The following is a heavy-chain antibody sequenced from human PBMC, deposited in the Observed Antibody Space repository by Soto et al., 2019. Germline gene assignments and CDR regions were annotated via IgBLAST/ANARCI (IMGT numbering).Heavy chain of an antibody. V-gene: IGHV1-18*01. CDR2: ISAHNGNT. CDR1: GYTFTSYG. CDR3: AGGRYGDY. Sequence: QVHLVQSGAEVKKPGASVKVSCKASGYTFTSYGITWVRQAPGQGLEWMGWISAHNGNTDYAQKLQGRVIVTRDTSTSTACMELRSLISDDTAVYYCAGGRYGDYWGQGALVTVSS. D-gene: IGHD1-1*01. J-gene: IGHJ4*02.